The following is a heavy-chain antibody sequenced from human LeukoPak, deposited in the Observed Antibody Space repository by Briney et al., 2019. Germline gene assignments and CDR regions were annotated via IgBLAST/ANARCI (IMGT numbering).Heavy chain of an antibody. J-gene: IGHJ6*03. Sequence: PGGSLTLSCAASGFTFSTFAMIWVRQAPAKGLEWVAFIRYDGSNKYFADSLKGRFTISRDNSKNTLYLQMNSLRPEDTAVYYCAKDWRRIVVVGPITRHGNYMDVWGKGTTVTISS. D-gene: IGHD2-15*01. V-gene: IGHV3-30*02. CDR1: GFTFSTFA. CDR3: AKDWRRIVVVGPITRHGNYMDV. CDR2: IRYDGSNK.